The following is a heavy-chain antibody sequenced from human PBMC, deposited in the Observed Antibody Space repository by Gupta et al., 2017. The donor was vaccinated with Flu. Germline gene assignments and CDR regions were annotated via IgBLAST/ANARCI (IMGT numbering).Heavy chain of an antibody. CDR2: ISYDGSNK. Sequence: QVQLVESGGGVVQPGRSLRLSCAASGFTFSSYGMHWVRQAPGKGLEWVAVISYDGSNKYYADSVKGRFTISRDNSKNTLYLQMNSLRAEDTAVYYCAKVPSYDFWSGGFDPWGQGTLVTVSS. D-gene: IGHD3-3*01. J-gene: IGHJ5*02. V-gene: IGHV3-30*18. CDR1: GFTFSSYG. CDR3: AKVPSYDFWSGGFDP.